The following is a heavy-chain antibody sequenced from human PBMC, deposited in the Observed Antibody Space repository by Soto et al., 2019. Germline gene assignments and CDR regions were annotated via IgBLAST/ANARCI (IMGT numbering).Heavy chain of an antibody. CDR2: ISYDGSNK. J-gene: IGHJ4*02. CDR3: ARTYERDTAMPTPSGLWY. CDR1: GFTFSSYA. Sequence: QVQLVESGGGVVQPGRSLRLSCAASGFTFSSYAMHWVRQAPGKGLEWVAVISYDGSNKYYADSVKGRFTISRDNSKNTLYLQMNSLRAEDTAVYYCARTYERDTAMPTPSGLWYWGQGTLVTVSS. D-gene: IGHD5-18*01. V-gene: IGHV3-30-3*01.